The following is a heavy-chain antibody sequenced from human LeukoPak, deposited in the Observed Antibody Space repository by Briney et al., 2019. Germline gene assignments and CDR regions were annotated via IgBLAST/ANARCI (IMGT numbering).Heavy chain of an antibody. CDR1: GFTFSSYA. CDR2: KNQDGTEK. Sequence: GGSLRLSCAASGFTFSSYAMSWVRQAPGKGLEWVANKNQDGTEKYYVDSVKGRFTISRDNAKNSLDLQMNSLRVEDTGIYYCVKVAKYYYGSETYYFFEHWGQGTPVTASS. D-gene: IGHD3-10*01. J-gene: IGHJ4*02. CDR3: VKVAKYYYGSETYYFFEH. V-gene: IGHV3-7*01.